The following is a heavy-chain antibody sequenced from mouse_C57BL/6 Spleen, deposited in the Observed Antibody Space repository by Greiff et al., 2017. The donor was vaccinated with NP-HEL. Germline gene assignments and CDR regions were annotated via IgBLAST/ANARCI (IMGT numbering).Heavy chain of an antibody. CDR1: GYTFTSYW. V-gene: IGHV1-52*01. CDR2: IDPSDSAT. Sequence: QVQLQQPGAELVRPGSSVKLSCKASGYTFTSYWMHWVQQRPIQGLEWIGNIDPSDSATYYNQKFKDKATLTVDKSSSTAYMQLSSLTSEDSAVYYCARVLSDYYFDYWGQGTTLTVSS. D-gene: IGHD6-2*01. CDR3: ARVLSDYYFDY. J-gene: IGHJ2*01.